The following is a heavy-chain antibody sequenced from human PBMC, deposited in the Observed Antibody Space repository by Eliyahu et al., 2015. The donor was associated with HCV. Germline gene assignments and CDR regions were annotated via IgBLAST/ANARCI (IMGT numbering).Heavy chain of an antibody. CDR2: INHSGST. CDR3: ARGVGGAVANFDY. Sequence: QVQLQQWGAGLLKPSETLSLTCAVYGGSFSGYYWSWIRQPPGKGLEWIGEINHSGSTNYNPSLKSRVTISVDTSKNQFSLKLSSVTAADTAVYYCARGVGGAVANFDYWGQGTLVTVSS. CDR1: GGSFSGYY. J-gene: IGHJ4*02. V-gene: IGHV4-34*01. D-gene: IGHD6-19*01.